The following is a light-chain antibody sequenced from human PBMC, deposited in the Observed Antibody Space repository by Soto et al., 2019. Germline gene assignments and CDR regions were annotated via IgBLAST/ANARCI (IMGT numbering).Light chain of an antibody. CDR2: GAS. J-gene: IGKJ1*01. CDR3: QQLNSYPWT. Sequence: IQSTKSPSFLSAAVGDRVTITCRASQGVNSLLAWYQQKAGKAPNLLIYGASTLQNGVPSRFSGRGSTTEFTLIISSLQPEDSASYYCQQLNSYPWTFGQGTKVEIK. V-gene: IGKV1-9*01. CDR1: QGVNSL.